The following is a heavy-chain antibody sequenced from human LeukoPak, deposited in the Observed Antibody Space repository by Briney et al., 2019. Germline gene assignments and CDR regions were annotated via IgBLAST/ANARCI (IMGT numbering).Heavy chain of an antibody. CDR2: ITGSGGFT. V-gene: IGHV3-23*01. J-gene: IGHJ4*02. CDR3: VRSLDY. CDR1: GFPFSTYA. Sequence: GGSLRLSCAASGFPFSTYAMNWVRQAPGKGLEWVSVITGSGGFTQYADSVKGRFTISRDNSKNTVYLQMNSLRVEDTALYYCVRSLDYWGQGALVTVSS.